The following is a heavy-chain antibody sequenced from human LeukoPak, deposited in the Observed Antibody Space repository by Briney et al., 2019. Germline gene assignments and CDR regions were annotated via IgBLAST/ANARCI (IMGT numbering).Heavy chain of an antibody. CDR1: GGSISSYY. J-gene: IGHJ4*02. V-gene: IGHV4-59*01. D-gene: IGHD6-19*01. CDR3: ARSSRYNSAWFLY. CDR2: INFSGNT. Sequence: SETLSLTCTVSGGSISSYYWSWIRQPPGKGLEWIGYINFSGNTNYNPSLKSRVTISLDTSKMQFSLKLTSVTAPDTAVYYCARSSRYNSAWFLYWGRGTLVTVSS.